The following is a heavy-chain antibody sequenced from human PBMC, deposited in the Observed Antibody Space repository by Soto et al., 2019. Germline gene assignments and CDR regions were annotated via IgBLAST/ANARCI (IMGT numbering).Heavy chain of an antibody. CDR3: VRDKSPYSSGWHNRHFDY. V-gene: IGHV3-30-3*01. J-gene: IGHJ4*02. Sequence: GRSLRLSCAASGFTFSSFAMRWVRQAPGKGLEWVAVISYDGSNKYYADSVKGRFTISRDNSKTLYLQMNSLRAEDTAVYYCVRDKSPYSSGWHNRHFDYWGQGTLVTVSS. CDR2: ISYDGSNK. D-gene: IGHD6-19*01. CDR1: GFTFSSFA.